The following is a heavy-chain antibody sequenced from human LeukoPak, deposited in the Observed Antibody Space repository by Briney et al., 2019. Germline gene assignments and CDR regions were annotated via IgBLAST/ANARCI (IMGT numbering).Heavy chain of an antibody. D-gene: IGHD3-3*01. Sequence: GGSLRLSCTASGFTFSSYGMHWVRQAPGKGPEWVAVISYDGSNKYYADSVKGRFTISRDNSKNTLYVQMNSLRAEDTAVYYCARDPAKFWSGHDYWGQGTLVTVSS. CDR2: ISYDGSNK. CDR1: GFTFSSYG. V-gene: IGHV3-30*03. J-gene: IGHJ4*02. CDR3: ARDPAKFWSGHDY.